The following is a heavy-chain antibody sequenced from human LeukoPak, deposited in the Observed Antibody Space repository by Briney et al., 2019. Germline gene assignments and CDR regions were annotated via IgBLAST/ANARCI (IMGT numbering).Heavy chain of an antibody. CDR1: GGSISSYY. J-gene: IGHJ3*02. CDR3: ARSLYRDAFDI. CDR2: IYYSGST. D-gene: IGHD4-11*01. Sequence: SETLSLTCTVSGGSISSYYWSWIRQPPRKGLEWIGYIYYSGSTNYNPSLKSRVTISVDTSKNQFSLKLSSVTAADTAVYYCARSLYRDAFDIWGQGTMVTVSS. V-gene: IGHV4-59*01.